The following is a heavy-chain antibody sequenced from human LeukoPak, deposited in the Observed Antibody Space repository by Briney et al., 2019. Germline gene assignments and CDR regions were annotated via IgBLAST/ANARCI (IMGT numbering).Heavy chain of an antibody. J-gene: IGHJ4*02. V-gene: IGHV3-23*01. D-gene: IGHD1-7*01. CDR3: ARAHNWKYGTFDY. Sequence: PGGTLRLSCAASGFTFSSYGMSWVRQAPGKGLEWVSAISGSGGSTYYADSAKGRFTISRDNSKNTLYLQMNSLRVEDTAVYYCARAHNWKYGTFDYWGQGTLVTVSS. CDR2: ISGSGGST. CDR1: GFTFSSYG.